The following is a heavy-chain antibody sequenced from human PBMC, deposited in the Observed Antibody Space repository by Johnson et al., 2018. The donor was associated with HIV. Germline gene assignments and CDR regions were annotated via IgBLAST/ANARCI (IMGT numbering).Heavy chain of an antibody. CDR1: GFTFSSYG. CDR3: AKVRLQSITIFGVASDAFDI. Sequence: QVLLVESGGGVVQPGGSLRLSCAASGFTFSSYGMHWVRQAPGKGLEWVAFIRYDGSNKYYADSVTGRFPIARDNSKNTLYLQMNSLRAEDTAVYYCAKVRLQSITIFGVASDAFDIWGQGTMVTVSS. D-gene: IGHD3-3*01. CDR2: IRYDGSNK. V-gene: IGHV3-30*02. J-gene: IGHJ3*02.